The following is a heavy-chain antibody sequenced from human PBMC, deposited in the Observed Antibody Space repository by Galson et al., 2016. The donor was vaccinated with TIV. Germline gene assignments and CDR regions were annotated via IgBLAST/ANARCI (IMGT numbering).Heavy chain of an antibody. CDR1: GGTFRSPA. V-gene: IGHV1-69*10. J-gene: IGHJ4*02. Sequence: QSGAEVKKPGSSVKVSCKASGGTFRSPAINWVRQAPGQGLEWMGGIIPVLGIINYAQKFQGRRTITADKVTTTNTMELSRLRSEDTSVYYFARGAQGGDAWAFDYGGQGALVTVSS. D-gene: IGHD2-21*02. CDR2: IIPVLGII. CDR3: ARGAQGGDAWAFDY.